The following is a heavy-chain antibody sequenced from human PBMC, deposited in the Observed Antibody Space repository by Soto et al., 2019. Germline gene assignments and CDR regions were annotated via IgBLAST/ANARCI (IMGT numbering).Heavy chain of an antibody. CDR1: GFTFTPYG. V-gene: IGHV3-33*01. CDR2: IWYDGTNK. Sequence: QVQLVESGGGVVQPGRSLRLSCAASGFTFTPYGMHWVRQAPGKGLEWVAIIWYDGTNKYYADSVKGRFTISRDNSKNTLYMQMNSLRAEDTAVYYCASDLRSSVDAFDIWGQGTMVTVSS. D-gene: IGHD6-13*01. CDR3: ASDLRSSVDAFDI. J-gene: IGHJ3*02.